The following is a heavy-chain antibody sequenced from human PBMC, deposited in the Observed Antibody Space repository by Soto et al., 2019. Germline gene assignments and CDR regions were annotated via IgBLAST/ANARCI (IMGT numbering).Heavy chain of an antibody. J-gene: IGHJ6*03. CDR3: TRPLGGDFWSAYPLGIPDYYMDV. V-gene: IGHV3-73*01. D-gene: IGHD3-3*01. Sequence: GGSLRLSCAASGFTFSGSAMHWVRQASGKGLEWVGRIRSKANSYATAYAASVKGRFTISRDDSKNTAYLQMNSLKTEDTAVYYCTRPLGGDFWSAYPLGIPDYYMDVWGKGTTVTVSS. CDR2: IRSKANSYAT. CDR1: GFTFSGSA.